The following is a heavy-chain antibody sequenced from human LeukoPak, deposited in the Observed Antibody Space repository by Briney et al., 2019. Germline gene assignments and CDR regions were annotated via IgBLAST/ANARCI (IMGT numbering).Heavy chain of an antibody. Sequence: PPETLSLTCAVYGGSFSGYYWSWIRQPPGKGLEWIGEINHSGSTNYNPSLKSRVTISVDTSKNQFSLKLSSVTAADTAVYYCARGSIAAAGGGFDYWGQGTLVTVSS. D-gene: IGHD6-13*01. CDR1: GGSFSGYY. CDR2: INHSGST. CDR3: ARGSIAAAGGGFDY. V-gene: IGHV4-34*01. J-gene: IGHJ4*02.